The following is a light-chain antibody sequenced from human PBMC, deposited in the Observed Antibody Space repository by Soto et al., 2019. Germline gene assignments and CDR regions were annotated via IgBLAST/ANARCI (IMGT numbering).Light chain of an antibody. Sequence: DIKLTQSPSTLSVSTGERVTITCRASQSISNRLGWYQQKPGKAPRLLIFETSSLASGVPARFSGSGSGTDFTLTISSLEPEDVATYYCQKYNSAPWTFGQGTKVDI. CDR2: ETS. J-gene: IGKJ1*01. CDR3: QKYNSAPWT. CDR1: QSISNR. V-gene: IGKV1-5*03.